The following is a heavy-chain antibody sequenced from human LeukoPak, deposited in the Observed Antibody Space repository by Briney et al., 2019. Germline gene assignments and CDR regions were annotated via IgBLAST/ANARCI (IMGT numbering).Heavy chain of an antibody. CDR1: GFTFSNYW. J-gene: IGHJ6*02. CDR3: ARYQGGGWDV. CDR2: IKQDGSEK. D-gene: IGHD6-25*01. Sequence: PGGSLRLSCAASGFTFSNYWMSWVRQAPGKGPEWVANIKQDGSEKYSLDSLKGRFTISRDNAKRSLYLQMNSLRAEGTAVYYCARYQGGGWDVWGQGTTVTVSS. V-gene: IGHV3-7*01.